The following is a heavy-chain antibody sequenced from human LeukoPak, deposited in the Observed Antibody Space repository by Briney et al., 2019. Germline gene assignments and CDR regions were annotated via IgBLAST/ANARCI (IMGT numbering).Heavy chain of an antibody. CDR3: AGVDAAMPDAFDI. D-gene: IGHD5-18*01. CDR2: IRYDGNDK. Sequence: PGGSLRLSCAASGFTFNYYGMHWVRQAPGKGLEWVAFIRYDGNDKYYAKSVKGRFTISRDNSKNTLYLQMNSLRADDTAVYYCAGVDAAMPDAFDIWGQGTTVTVSS. V-gene: IGHV3-30*02. CDR1: GFTFNYYG. J-gene: IGHJ3*02.